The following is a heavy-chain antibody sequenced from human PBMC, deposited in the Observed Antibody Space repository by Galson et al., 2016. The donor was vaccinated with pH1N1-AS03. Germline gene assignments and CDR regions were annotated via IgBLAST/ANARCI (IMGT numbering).Heavy chain of an antibody. Sequence: LSLTCTISGGSITTNYWIWIRQPPGKGLQWIGYISYSGFTNYNPSLRSRVTISIDTSKNQFSLKMRSVAAADTALYFCARLYDVWSVYPSFDSWGQGILVTVSS. J-gene: IGHJ4*02. CDR1: GGSITTNY. D-gene: IGHD3-3*01. V-gene: IGHV4-59*01. CDR3: ARLYDVWSVYPSFDS. CDR2: ISYSGFT.